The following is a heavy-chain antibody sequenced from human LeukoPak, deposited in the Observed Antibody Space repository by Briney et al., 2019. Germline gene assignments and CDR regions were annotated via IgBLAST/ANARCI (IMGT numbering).Heavy chain of an antibody. D-gene: IGHD6-6*01. J-gene: IGHJ4*02. CDR2: IKQDGSEK. CDR1: GFTFSSCW. V-gene: IGHV3-7*04. CDR3: ARAGSSSSRDY. Sequence: GGSLRLSCAASGFTFSSCWMSWVRQAPGKGLEWVANIKQDGSEKYYVDSVKGRFTISRDNAKNSLYLQMNSLRAEDTAVYYCARAGSSSSRDYWGQGTLVTVSS.